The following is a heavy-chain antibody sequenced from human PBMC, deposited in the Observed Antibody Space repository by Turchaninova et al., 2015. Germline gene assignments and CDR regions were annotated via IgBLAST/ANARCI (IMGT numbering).Heavy chain of an antibody. CDR3: ARSYRGYYDTSGRSSFDY. CDR1: GCSIRSSSYY. CDR2: IYYSGST. Sequence: QLQLQESGPGLVKPSETLSLPCTDSGCSIRSSSYYWGWIRQPPGKGVEWIASIYYSGSTYYNPSLKSRVTISVDTSKNQFSLKLSSVTAADTAVYYCARSYRGYYDTSGRSSFDYWGQGTLVTVSS. V-gene: IGHV4-39*07. J-gene: IGHJ4*02. D-gene: IGHD3-22*01.